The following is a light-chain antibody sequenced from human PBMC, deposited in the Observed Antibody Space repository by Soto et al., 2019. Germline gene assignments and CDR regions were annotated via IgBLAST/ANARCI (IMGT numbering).Light chain of an antibody. J-gene: IGKJ5*01. CDR1: QGIRSY. CDR3: QQVNSYPIT. CDR2: IAS. V-gene: IGKV1-9*01. Sequence: DIQLTRSPSFLSASVGDRVTITCRASQGIRSYLAWYQQKPGRAPKLLMYIASTLQTGVPSRFSGSGSGTEFTLTITSLQPEDFATYYCQQVNSYPITFGQGTRLEIK.